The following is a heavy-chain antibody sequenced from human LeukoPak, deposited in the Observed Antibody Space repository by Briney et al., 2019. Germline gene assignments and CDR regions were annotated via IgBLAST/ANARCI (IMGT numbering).Heavy chain of an antibody. CDR1: GDSISSYY. CDR3: ARHVGRGYFALLY. V-gene: IGHV4-59*08. CDR2: FYYSGST. J-gene: IGHJ4*02. D-gene: IGHD3-22*01. Sequence: SETLSLTCTVSGDSISSYYWSWVRQPPGKGLEWIGYFYYSGSTTYNPYLKSRVTISVDTSKIQFSLKRSSVTAADTAVYYCARHVGRGYFALLYWGQGTLVTVSS.